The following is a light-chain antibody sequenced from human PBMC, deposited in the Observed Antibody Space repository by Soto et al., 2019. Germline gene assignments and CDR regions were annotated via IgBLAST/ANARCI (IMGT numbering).Light chain of an antibody. CDR1: QSVSSY. Sequence: EIVLTQSPATLSLSPGEGATLSCRASQSVSSYLAWYQHKPGRAPRLLIYDASNRATGIPARFSGSGSGTDFTLTISSLEPEDFAVYYCQQRSNWPPYTFGQGTKLEIK. CDR3: QQRSNWPPYT. J-gene: IGKJ2*01. CDR2: DAS. V-gene: IGKV3-11*01.